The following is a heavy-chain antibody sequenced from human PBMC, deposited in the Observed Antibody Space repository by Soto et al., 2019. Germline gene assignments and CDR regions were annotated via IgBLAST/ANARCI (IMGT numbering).Heavy chain of an antibody. V-gene: IGHV4-39*01. J-gene: IGHJ4*02. CDR3: ARQRRYYYDSSGYPDY. CDR1: GGSISNTSYY. Sequence: PSETLSLTCEVSGGSISNTSYYWGWVRQPPGKGLEWIATIYYSGSTFYNPSLKSRVTISVDTSKNQFFLKLNSVTAADTAVYYCARQRRYYYDSSGYPDYWGQGTLVTVSS. CDR2: IYYSGST. D-gene: IGHD3-22*01.